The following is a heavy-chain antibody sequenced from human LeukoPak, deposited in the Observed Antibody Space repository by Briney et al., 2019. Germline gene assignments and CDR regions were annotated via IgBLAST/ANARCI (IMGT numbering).Heavy chain of an antibody. Sequence: GGSLRLSCAASGFTFRDHYMSWIRQAPGKGLEWLSYISSDGSTIYYADSVKGRFTISRDNAKNSLYLEMNSLRAEDTAVYYCARVDSNTWYGGMAFDIWGQGTMVTVSS. D-gene: IGHD6-13*01. V-gene: IGHV3-11*01. CDR1: GFTFRDHY. CDR2: ISSDGSTI. CDR3: ARVDSNTWYGGMAFDI. J-gene: IGHJ3*02.